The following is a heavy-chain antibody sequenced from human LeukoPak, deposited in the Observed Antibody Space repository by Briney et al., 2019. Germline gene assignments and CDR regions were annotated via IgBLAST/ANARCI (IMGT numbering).Heavy chain of an antibody. J-gene: IGHJ5*02. CDR1: GFTFSSYA. CDR3: VRSVLS. V-gene: IGHV3-66*01. D-gene: IGHD4/OR15-4a*01. CDR2: IYADGRT. Sequence: GRSLRLSCAASGFTFSSYAMHWVRQAPGRGLECVSLIYADGRTFYADSVKGRFTISRDNSRNTLDLQMDSLRAEDTAVYFCVRSVLSWGQGTRVTVSS.